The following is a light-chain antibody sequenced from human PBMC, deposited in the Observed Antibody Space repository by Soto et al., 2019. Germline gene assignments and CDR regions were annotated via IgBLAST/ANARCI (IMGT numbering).Light chain of an antibody. CDR2: DVS. CDR3: SSYTSSSTYV. J-gene: IGLJ1*01. V-gene: IGLV2-14*01. CDR1: NSDVGGYNY. Sequence: QSALPQPASVSGSPGQSITISCTGTNSDVGGYNYVSWYQQHPGKAPKLMIYDVSDRPSGVSNRFSGSKSGNTASLTISGLQAEDEADYYCSSYTSSSTYVFGTGTKLTVL.